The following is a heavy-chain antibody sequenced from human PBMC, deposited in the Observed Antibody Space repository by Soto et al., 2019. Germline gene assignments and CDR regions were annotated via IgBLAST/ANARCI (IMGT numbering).Heavy chain of an antibody. Sequence: TSETLSLTCSVSGGSISCYHWGWFRLPAGKGLEWIGRMYSTGNTNYNPSLKSRVTVSIVTSKNQFFLRLNSVTAADSAVYYCAGEFGDNWNYEAYWGQGTAVTVSS. D-gene: IGHD1-7*01. J-gene: IGHJ4*02. CDR2: MYSTGNT. V-gene: IGHV4-4*07. CDR3: AGEFGDNWNYEAY. CDR1: GGSISCYH.